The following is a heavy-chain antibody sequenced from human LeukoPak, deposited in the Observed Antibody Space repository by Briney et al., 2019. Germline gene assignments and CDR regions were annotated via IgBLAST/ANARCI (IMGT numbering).Heavy chain of an antibody. CDR2: ISSSSSYT. Sequence: KPGGSLRLSCAASGFTFSDYYMSWIRQAPGKGLEWVSYISSSSSYTNYADSVKGRFTISRDNVKKSMYLQMNSLRAEDTAVYYCARPSGSGSPYYGMDVWGQGTAVTVSS. CDR3: ARPSGSGSPYYGMDV. D-gene: IGHD3-10*01. CDR1: GFTFSDYY. J-gene: IGHJ6*02. V-gene: IGHV3-11*03.